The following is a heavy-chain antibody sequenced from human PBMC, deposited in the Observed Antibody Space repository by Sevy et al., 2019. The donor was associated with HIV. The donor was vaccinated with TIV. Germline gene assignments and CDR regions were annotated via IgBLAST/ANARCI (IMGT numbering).Heavy chain of an antibody. J-gene: IGHJ4*02. V-gene: IGHV3-23*01. CDR2: IGLSGGDT. Sequence: GGSLRLSCAASGFTFSTYAMTWVRQAPGKGLEWVSVIGLSGGDTYYTDSVKGRFTISRDNSKNTLYLQMNSLRAEDTAVYYCAKDRVSGTYYTGDFDYWGQGTLVTVSS. CDR3: AKDRVSGTYYTGDFDY. D-gene: IGHD3-10*01. CDR1: GFTFSTYA.